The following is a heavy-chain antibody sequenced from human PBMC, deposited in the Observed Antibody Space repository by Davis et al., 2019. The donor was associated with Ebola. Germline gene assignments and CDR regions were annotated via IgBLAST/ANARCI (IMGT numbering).Heavy chain of an antibody. CDR1: GYTLTNYY. CDR3: TTPGGQDSGYDVFDI. CDR2: INPNDGRT. Sequence: ASVKVSCKASGYTLTNYYMHWVRQAPAQGLEWMGMINPNDGRTIYAQKFQGRVTVTRDTSTTTVYMDLSSLRSEDTALYYCTTPGGQDSGYDVFDIWGQGTMVTVSS. V-gene: IGHV1-46*03. J-gene: IGHJ3*02. D-gene: IGHD5-12*01.